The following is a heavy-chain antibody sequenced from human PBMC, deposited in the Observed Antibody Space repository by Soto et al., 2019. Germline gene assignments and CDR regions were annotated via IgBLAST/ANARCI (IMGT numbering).Heavy chain of an antibody. CDR3: ARGIVVRGQGWFDP. CDR1: GYIFTYRY. CDR2: INPNSGDT. Sequence: ASVKVSCKASGYIFTYRYLYWVRQAPGQGLEWMGWINPNSGDTNLAQKFQGRVTMTRDTSISTTYMELSRLASDDTAAYFCARGIVVRGQGWFDPWGQGTLVTVSS. V-gene: IGHV1-2*02. J-gene: IGHJ5*02. D-gene: IGHD2-15*01.